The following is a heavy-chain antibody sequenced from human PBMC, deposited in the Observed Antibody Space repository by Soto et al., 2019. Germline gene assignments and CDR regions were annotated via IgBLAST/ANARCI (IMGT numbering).Heavy chain of an antibody. CDR1: GYTFTSYD. D-gene: IGHD2-15*01. Sequence: QVQLVQSGAEVKKPGASVKVSCKASGYTFTSYDINWVRQATGQGLEWMGWMNPNSGNTGYAQKFQGRVTMTRNTSISTAYRELSSLRSEDTAVYYCERVGCSGGSCYWCYYYYGMDVWGQGTTVTVSS. CDR2: MNPNSGNT. J-gene: IGHJ6*02. V-gene: IGHV1-8*01. CDR3: ERVGCSGGSCYWCYYYYGMDV.